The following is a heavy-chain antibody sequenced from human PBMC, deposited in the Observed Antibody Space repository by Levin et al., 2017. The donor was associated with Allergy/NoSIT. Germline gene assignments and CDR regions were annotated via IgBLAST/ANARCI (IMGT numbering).Heavy chain of an antibody. D-gene: IGHD2-21*01. CDR2: INAANGNT. V-gene: IGHV1-3*01. Sequence: GESLKISCKTSGYIFANFAIHWVRQAPGERLEWMGLINAANGNTQYSERFQGTVTITRDTSATTVYMELNSLKSEDTSFYYCARSSSWGGFDFWGQGTLVTVSS. CDR1: GYIFANFA. J-gene: IGHJ4*02. CDR3: ARSSSWGGFDF.